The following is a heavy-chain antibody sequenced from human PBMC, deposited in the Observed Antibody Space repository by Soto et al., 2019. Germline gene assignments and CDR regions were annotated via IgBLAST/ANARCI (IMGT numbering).Heavy chain of an antibody. CDR1: GYIFTSYW. CDR2: IDPSDSYT. CDR3: ARVDGNWFDP. J-gene: IGHJ5*02. Sequence: VESLKISCKGSGYIFTSYWISCLRQMPGKGLEWMGRIDPSDSYTNYSPSFQGHVTISADKSISTAYLQWSSLKASDTAMYYCARVDGNWFDPWGQGTLVTVSS. V-gene: IGHV5-10-1*01.